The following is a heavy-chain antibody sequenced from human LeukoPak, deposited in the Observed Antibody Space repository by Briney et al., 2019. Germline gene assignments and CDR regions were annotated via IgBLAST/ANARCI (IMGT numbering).Heavy chain of an antibody. J-gene: IGHJ2*01. D-gene: IGHD3-10*01. CDR3: ARLTMVRGPATRVWYFDL. CDR2: IYYSGST. Sequence: SETLSLTCGVSGGSVINTNWWTWVRQPPGKGLEWIGTIYYSGSTYYNPSLKSRGTISADTSKNQFSLKLTSLTAADTAVYYCARLTMVRGPATRVWYFDLWGRGTLVTVSS. V-gene: IGHV4-4*02. CDR1: GGSVINTNW.